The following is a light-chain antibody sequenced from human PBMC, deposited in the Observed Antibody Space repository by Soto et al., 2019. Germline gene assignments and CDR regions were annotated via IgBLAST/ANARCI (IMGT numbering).Light chain of an antibody. CDR3: QQYNNWPFT. CDR2: GAY. CDR1: QSVSSN. Sequence: EIVMTQSPATLSVSPGERATRSCRASQSVSSNLAWYQQKPGQAPRLLIYGAYTRATGIPARFSGSGSGTEFTLTISSLQSEDFAVYYCQQYNNWPFTFGPGTKGDIK. V-gene: IGKV3-15*01. J-gene: IGKJ3*01.